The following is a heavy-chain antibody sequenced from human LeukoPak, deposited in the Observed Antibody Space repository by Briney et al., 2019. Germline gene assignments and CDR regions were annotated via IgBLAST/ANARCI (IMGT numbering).Heavy chain of an antibody. CDR3: ATEKGDYYDSSGYEN. CDR2: ISSSSSYI. J-gene: IGHJ4*02. D-gene: IGHD3-22*01. Sequence: PGGSLRLSCAVSGFTFSSYSMNWVRQVPGKGLEWVSSISSSSSYIYYADSVKGRFTISRDNAKNSLYLQMNSLRAEDTAVYYCATEKGDYYDSSGYENWGQGTLVTVSS. V-gene: IGHV3-21*01. CDR1: GFTFSSYS.